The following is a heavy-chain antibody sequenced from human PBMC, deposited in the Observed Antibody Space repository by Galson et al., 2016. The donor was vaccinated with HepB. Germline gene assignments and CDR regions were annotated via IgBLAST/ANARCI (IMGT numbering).Heavy chain of an antibody. Sequence: SETLSLTCTVSGGSISSYYWSWIRQPPGKGLEWVGYSYYSGSTNYNPSLQRRVTISVDTSKNQFYLKLSSVTAADTAVYYCARQDVYYDFWSGYYEHSGFDYWGQGTLVTVSS. V-gene: IGHV4-59*08. D-gene: IGHD3-3*01. CDR1: GGSISSYY. CDR3: ARQDVYYDFWSGYYEHSGFDY. CDR2: SYYSGST. J-gene: IGHJ4*02.